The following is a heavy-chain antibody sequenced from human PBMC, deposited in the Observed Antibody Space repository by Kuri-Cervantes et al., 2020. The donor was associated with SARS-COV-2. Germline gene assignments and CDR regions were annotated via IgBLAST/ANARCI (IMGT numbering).Heavy chain of an antibody. D-gene: IGHD2-15*01. CDR3: ARASGYCSGGSCSPYYYYGMDV. J-gene: IGHJ6*02. V-gene: IGHV3-73*01. Sequence: GESLKISCAASGFTFSGSAMHWVRQASGKGLEWVGRIRSKANSYATAYAASVKGRFTISRDDSKNTAYLQMNSLKTEDTAVYYCARASGYCSGGSCSPYYYYGMDVWGQGTTVTVSS. CDR1: GFTFSGSA. CDR2: IRSKANSYAT.